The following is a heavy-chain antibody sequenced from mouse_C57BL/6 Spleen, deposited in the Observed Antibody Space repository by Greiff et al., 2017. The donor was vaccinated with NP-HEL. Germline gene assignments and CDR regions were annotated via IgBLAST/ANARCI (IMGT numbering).Heavy chain of an antibody. V-gene: IGHV5-17*01. D-gene: IGHD2-10*01. CDR1: GFTFSDYG. J-gene: IGHJ2*01. CDR3: ARGLLSDY. CDR2: ISSGSSTI. Sequence: EVQLVESGGGLVKPGGSLKLSCAASGFTFSDYGMHWVRQAPEKGLEWVAYISSGSSTIYYADTVKGRFTISRDNAKNTLFLQMTSLRSEDTAMYYCARGLLSDYWGQGTTLTVSS.